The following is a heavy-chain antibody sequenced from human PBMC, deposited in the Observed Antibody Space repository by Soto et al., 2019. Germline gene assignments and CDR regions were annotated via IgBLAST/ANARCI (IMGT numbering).Heavy chain of an antibody. CDR1: GFTFSSYS. Sequence: PGGCLRLSCAASGFTFSSYSMNWVRQAPGKGLEWVSYISSSSSTIYYADSVKGRFTISRDNAKNSLYLQMNSLRDEDTAVYYCARGSYYDFWSGDTIPYYFDYWGQGTLVTVSS. CDR3: ARGSYYDFWSGDTIPYYFDY. V-gene: IGHV3-48*02. J-gene: IGHJ4*02. CDR2: ISSSSSTI. D-gene: IGHD3-3*01.